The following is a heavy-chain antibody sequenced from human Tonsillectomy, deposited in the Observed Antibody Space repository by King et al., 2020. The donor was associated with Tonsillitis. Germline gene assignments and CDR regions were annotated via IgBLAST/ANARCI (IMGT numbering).Heavy chain of an antibody. CDR2: ISGSGGST. J-gene: IGHJ4*02. D-gene: IGHD4-23*01. V-gene: IGHV3-23*04. Sequence: VQLVESGGGLVQPGGSLRLSCAVSGFTFSTYAMSWVRQAPGEGLEWVSGISGSGGSTYYADSVRGRFTISRDNSKNTLYLQMNSLRAEDTAVYYCAKGFYGGDFDYWGQGTLVTVSS. CDR1: GFTFSTYA. CDR3: AKGFYGGDFDY.